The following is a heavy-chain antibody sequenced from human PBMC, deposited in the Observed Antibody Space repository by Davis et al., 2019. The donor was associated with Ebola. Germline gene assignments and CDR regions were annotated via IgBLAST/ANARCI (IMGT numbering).Heavy chain of an antibody. CDR2: INPSDSDT. J-gene: IGHJ3*01. CDR1: GYSFTSHW. D-gene: IGHD2-8*02. V-gene: IGHV5-51*01. Sequence: GGSLRLSCQGSGYSFTSHWIGWVRQMPGKGLEWMGIINPSDSDTRYSPSFQGQVTISVDKSITTAYLQLGSLTASDSAMYFCARHPHAGQCTGYNCYATPFDLWGQGTLVTVSS. CDR3: ARHPHAGQCTGYNCYATPFDL.